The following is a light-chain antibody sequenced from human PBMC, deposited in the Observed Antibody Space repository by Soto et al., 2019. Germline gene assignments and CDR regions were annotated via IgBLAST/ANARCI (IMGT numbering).Light chain of an antibody. J-gene: IGKJ1*01. CDR1: QSVSSNY. Sequence: EVVLTQSPGTLSLSPGERATLSCRTNQSVSSNYLAWYHQKPGQAPRLLIYGASSRATGIPDRFSGSGSGTGFTLTISRLEPEDFAVYYCQQYGSLLRTFGQGTKVDIK. CDR2: GAS. CDR3: QQYGSLLRT. V-gene: IGKV3-20*01.